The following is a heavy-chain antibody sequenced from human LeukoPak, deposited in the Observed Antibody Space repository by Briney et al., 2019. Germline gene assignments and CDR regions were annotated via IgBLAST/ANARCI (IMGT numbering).Heavy chain of an antibody. CDR3: ARFGNYYLDY. V-gene: IGHV3-30-3*01. D-gene: IGHD3-10*01. J-gene: IGHJ4*02. CDR1: GFTFSSYA. CDR2: ISYDGSNK. Sequence: PGGSLRLSCAASGFTFSSYAMHWVRQAPGKGLEWVAVISYDGSNKYYADSVKGRFTISRDNSKNTLYLQMNSLRAEDTAVYYCARFGNYYLDYWGQGTLVTVSS.